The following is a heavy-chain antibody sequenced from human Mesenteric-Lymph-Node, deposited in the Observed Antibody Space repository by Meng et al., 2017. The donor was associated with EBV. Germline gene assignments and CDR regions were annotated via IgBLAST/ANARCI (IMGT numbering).Heavy chain of an antibody. CDR1: GYTFIGYS. CDR3: ARDLRSGSYDY. CDR2: IRTSTGNP. Sequence: QVQLVQSGSELKTPEASVKVSCKASGYTFIGYSINWLRQAPGQGLEWMGYIRTSTGNPTYAQGFTGRFVFSLDTSVSTAYLQISSLKAEDTAVYYCARDLRSGSYDYWGQGTLVTVSS. V-gene: IGHV7-4-1*02. D-gene: IGHD1-26*01. J-gene: IGHJ4*02.